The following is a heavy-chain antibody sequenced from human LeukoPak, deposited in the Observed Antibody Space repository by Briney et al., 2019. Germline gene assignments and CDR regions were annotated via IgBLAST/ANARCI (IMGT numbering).Heavy chain of an antibody. CDR3: ARGRTPRIVVVPAAMRSPYYFDY. Sequence: PGTLSLTCGVSGGSIDSTNFWSWIRQPPGKGLEWIGEINHSGSTNYNPSLKSRVTISVDTSKNQFSLKLSSVTAADTAVYYCARGRTPRIVVVPAAMRSPYYFDYWGQGALVTVSS. D-gene: IGHD2-2*01. J-gene: IGHJ4*02. CDR2: INHSGST. CDR1: GGSIDSTNF. V-gene: IGHV4-4*03.